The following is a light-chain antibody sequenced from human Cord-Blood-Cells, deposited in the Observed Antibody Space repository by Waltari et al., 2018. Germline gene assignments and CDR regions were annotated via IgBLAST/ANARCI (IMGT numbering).Light chain of an antibody. CDR3: AAWDDSLNGPV. J-gene: IGLJ3*02. V-gene: IGLV1-44*01. CDR1: SSHIGSNT. CDR2: SNN. Sequence: QSVLTQPPSASGTPGQRVTISCSGSSSHIGSNTLNWYQQLPGPAPKLLIYSNNQRPSGVPDRFSGSKSGTSASLAISGLQSEDEADYYCAAWDDSLNGPVFGGGTKLTVL.